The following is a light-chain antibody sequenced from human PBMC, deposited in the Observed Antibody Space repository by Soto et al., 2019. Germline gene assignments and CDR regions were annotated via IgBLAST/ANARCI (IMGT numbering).Light chain of an antibody. CDR2: GAS. CDR3: QQYYNWPQT. CDR1: QSVSNN. V-gene: IGKV3-15*01. J-gene: IGKJ1*01. Sequence: VMTQSPVTLSLSPGERAALSCRASQSVSNNLAWYQQKPGQAPRLLIYGASTRATGIPARFSGSGSGREFTLTISSLQSEDFAVYYCQQYYNWPQTFGRGTKVEIK.